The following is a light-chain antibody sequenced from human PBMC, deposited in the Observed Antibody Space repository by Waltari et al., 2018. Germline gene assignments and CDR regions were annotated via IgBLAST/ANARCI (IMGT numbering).Light chain of an antibody. J-gene: IGLJ2*01. Sequence: QSVLTQPPSVSGAPGQRVAISCPGSSSNIGAGYLVHWYQQLPGTAPKLLIYANTNRPAGVPDRFSASKSGTSASLAITGLQPGDEADYYCQCYDSRLSGSLFGGGTKVTVL. CDR3: QCYDSRLSGSL. V-gene: IGLV1-40*01. CDR1: SSNIGAGYL. CDR2: ANT.